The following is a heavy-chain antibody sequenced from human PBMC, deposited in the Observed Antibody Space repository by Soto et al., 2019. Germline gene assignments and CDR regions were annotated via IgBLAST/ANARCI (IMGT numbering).Heavy chain of an antibody. V-gene: IGHV4-61*01. CDR3: ARGRGGFIVGATLGYYYDGMDV. D-gene: IGHD1-26*01. CDR2: IYYSGST. Sequence: QVQLQESGPGLVKPSETLSLTCTVSGGSVSSGSYYWSWIRQPPGKGLEWSGYIYYSGSTNYNPSLKSRVTISVDTSKNQFSLKLSSVPAADTAVYYYARGRGGFIVGATLGYYYDGMDVWGKGTTVTVSS. J-gene: IGHJ6*04. CDR1: GGSVSSGSYY.